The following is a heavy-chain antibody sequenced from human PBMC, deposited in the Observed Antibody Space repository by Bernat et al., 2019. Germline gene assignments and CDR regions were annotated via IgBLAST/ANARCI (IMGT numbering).Heavy chain of an antibody. V-gene: IGHV3-11*05. Sequence: QVQLVESGGGLVKPGGSLRLPCASSGFTFSDYYMSWIRQAPGKGLDWVSYISSSSSYTNYADSVKGRFTISRDNTKNSLYLQMNSLRAEDTAVYYCARGTSTSAPYMDVWGKGTTVTVSS. CDR1: GFTFSDYY. CDR2: ISSSSSYT. J-gene: IGHJ6*03. CDR3: ARGTSTSAPYMDV.